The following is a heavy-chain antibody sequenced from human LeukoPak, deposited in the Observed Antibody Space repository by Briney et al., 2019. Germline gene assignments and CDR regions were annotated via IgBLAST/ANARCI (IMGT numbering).Heavy chain of an antibody. Sequence: SGTLSLTCAVSGGSISSSNWWSWVRQPPGKGLEWIGSIYYSGSTYYNPSLKSRVTISVDTSKNQFSLKLSSVTAADTAVYYCARDKPTPKYLGYCSGGSCYGFDYWGQGTLVTVSS. CDR3: ARDKPTPKYLGYCSGGSCYGFDY. CDR2: IYYSGST. D-gene: IGHD2-15*01. V-gene: IGHV4-4*02. CDR1: GGSISSSNW. J-gene: IGHJ4*02.